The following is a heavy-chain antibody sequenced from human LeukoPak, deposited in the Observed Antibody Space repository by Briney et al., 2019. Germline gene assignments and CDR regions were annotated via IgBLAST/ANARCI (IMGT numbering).Heavy chain of an antibody. CDR2: IYSDGRT. J-gene: IGHJ4*02. V-gene: IGHV3-53*01. CDR1: GFTVSNKY. D-gene: IGHD2-15*01. Sequence: GGSLRLSCAASGFTVSNKYMTWVRQAPGEGREWVSLIYSDGRTYYADSVKGRCTISRDNSKNTLYLQMNNLRVEDTAVYYCARRGAATGAFDYWGQGTLVTVSS. CDR3: ARRGAATGAFDY.